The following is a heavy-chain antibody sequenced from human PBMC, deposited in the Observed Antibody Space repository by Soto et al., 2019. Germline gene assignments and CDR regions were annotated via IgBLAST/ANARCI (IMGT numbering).Heavy chain of an antibody. CDR3: ARRSRFITDNYFDD. D-gene: IGHD3-16*01. V-gene: IGHV4-39*01. J-gene: IGHJ4*02. CDR2: VSYSGST. CDR1: GGSVSSGSYY. Sequence: SETLSLTCTVSGGSVSSGSYYWGWIRQPPGKGLEWIGTVSYSGSTYYNPSLKSRITISVDTSKNQFSLKLTSVTAADTAVYYCARRSRFITDNYFDDWGQGTLVTVSS.